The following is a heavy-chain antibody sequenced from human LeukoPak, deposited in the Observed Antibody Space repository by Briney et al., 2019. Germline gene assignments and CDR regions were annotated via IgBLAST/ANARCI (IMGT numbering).Heavy chain of an antibody. CDR2: IYYSGST. D-gene: IGHD5-24*01. Sequence: SQTLSLTCTVSGGSISSSSYYWGWIRHPPGKGLEWIGSIYYSGSTYYNPSLKSRVTISVDTFKNQFSLKLSSVTAADTAGYNFARHPLHRFDPWGQGTLVTVSS. J-gene: IGHJ5*02. V-gene: IGHV4-39*01. CDR1: GGSISSSSYY. CDR3: ARHPLHRFDP.